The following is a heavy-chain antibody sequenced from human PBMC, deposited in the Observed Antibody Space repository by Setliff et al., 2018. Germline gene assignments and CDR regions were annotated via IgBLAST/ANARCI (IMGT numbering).Heavy chain of an antibody. V-gene: IGHV3-33*06. CDR3: AKEKGSSSWYRVYYFDY. J-gene: IGHJ4*02. CDR2: IWYDGSNK. Sequence: GGSLRLSCAASGFTFSSYGMHWVRQAPGKGLEWVAVIWYDGSNKYYADSVKGRFTISRDNSKNTLYLQMNSLRAEDTAVYYCAKEKGSSSWYRVYYFDYWGQGTLVTVSS. CDR1: GFTFSSYG. D-gene: IGHD6-13*01.